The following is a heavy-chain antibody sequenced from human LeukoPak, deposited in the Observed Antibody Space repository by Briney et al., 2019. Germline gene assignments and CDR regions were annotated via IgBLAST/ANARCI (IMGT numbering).Heavy chain of an antibody. CDR2: ISYDGSNK. V-gene: IGHV3-30-3*01. Sequence: GGSLRLSCAASGFTFSSYAMHWVRQAPGKGLEWVAVISYDGSNKYYADSVKGRFTISRDNAENSLYLQMNSLRAEDTAVYYCARGYSGTYRVDYWGQGTLVTVSS. D-gene: IGHD1-26*01. CDR1: GFTFSSYA. J-gene: IGHJ4*02. CDR3: ARGYSGTYRVDY.